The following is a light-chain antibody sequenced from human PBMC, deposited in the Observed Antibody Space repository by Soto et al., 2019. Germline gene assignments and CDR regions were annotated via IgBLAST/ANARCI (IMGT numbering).Light chain of an antibody. CDR3: QQRSNWPIT. CDR1: QSVSSY. J-gene: IGKJ1*01. V-gene: IGKV3-11*01. CDR2: DAS. Sequence: EFVLTQSPDTLSLSPGERATLSCRASQSVSSYLAWYQQKPGQAPRLLIYDASNRATGIPARFSGSGSGTDFTLTISSLEPEDFAVYYCQQRSNWPITFGQGTKVDIK.